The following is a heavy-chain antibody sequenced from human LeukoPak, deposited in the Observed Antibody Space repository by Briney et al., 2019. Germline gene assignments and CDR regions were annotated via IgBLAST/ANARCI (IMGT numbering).Heavy chain of an antibody. CDR2: IYPADSDT. Sequence: GESLKISCKGSGYTFPNYWIAWVRQMPGKGLELMGIIYPADSDTRYSPSFQGQVAISADTSINTAYLQWSSLKASDTAIYYCARHIPKPTMPKRGYYYYMDVWGKGTTVTVSS. CDR1: GYTFPNYW. V-gene: IGHV5-51*01. J-gene: IGHJ6*03. CDR3: ARHIPKPTMPKRGYYYYMDV. D-gene: IGHD5-12*01.